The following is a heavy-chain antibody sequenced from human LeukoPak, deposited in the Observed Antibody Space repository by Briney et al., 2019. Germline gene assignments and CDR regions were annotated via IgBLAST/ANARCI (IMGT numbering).Heavy chain of an antibody. CDR1: GFTVSSNS. Sequence: GGSLRLSCADSGFTVSSNSMSWVRQAPGKGLEWVSIIYSGGNTFHADSVKAGFSISRDGSRDTVYLQMNSLRAEDTAVYYCARGSEYFQHWGQGTLVTVSS. V-gene: IGHV3-66*01. CDR3: ARGSEYFQH. J-gene: IGHJ1*01. CDR2: IYSGGNT.